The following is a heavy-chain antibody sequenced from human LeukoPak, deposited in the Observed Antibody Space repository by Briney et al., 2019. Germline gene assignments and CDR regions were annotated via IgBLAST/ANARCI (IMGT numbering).Heavy chain of an antibody. Sequence: SSETLSLTCTVSGGSISSGGYYWSWIRQHPGKGLEWTGYIYYSGSTYYNPSLKSRVTISVDTSKNQFSLKLSSVTAADTAVYYCARVGSSSSKGIPFDYWGQGTLVTVSS. CDR1: GGSISSGGYY. CDR3: ARVGSSSSKGIPFDY. CDR2: IYYSGST. V-gene: IGHV4-31*03. J-gene: IGHJ4*02. D-gene: IGHD6-6*01.